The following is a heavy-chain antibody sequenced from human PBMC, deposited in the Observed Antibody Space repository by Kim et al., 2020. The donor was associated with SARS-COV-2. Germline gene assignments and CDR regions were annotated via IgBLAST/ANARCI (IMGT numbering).Heavy chain of an antibody. Sequence: GESLKISCKGSGYSFTSYWIGWVRQMPGKGLEWMGIIYPGDSDTRYSPSFQGQVTISADKSISTAYLQWSSLKASDTAMYYCARRNMGGYYYDSSGPDDAFDIWGQGTMVTVSS. CDR2: IYPGDSDT. D-gene: IGHD3-22*01. J-gene: IGHJ3*02. CDR3: ARRNMGGYYYDSSGPDDAFDI. V-gene: IGHV5-51*01. CDR1: GYSFTSYW.